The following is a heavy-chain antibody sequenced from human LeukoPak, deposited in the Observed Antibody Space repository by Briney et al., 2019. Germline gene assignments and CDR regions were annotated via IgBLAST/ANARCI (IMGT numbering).Heavy chain of an antibody. CDR2: IKQDGSEK. J-gene: IGHJ3*02. V-gene: IGHV3-7*01. CDR3: ARPGYCSGDTCYVAFDI. D-gene: IGHD2-15*01. CDR1: GFTSSSYW. Sequence: GGSLRLSCAASGFTSSSYWMSWVRQAPGKGLEWVANIKQDGSEKYYVDSVKGRFTISRDNAKNSLYLQMNSLRAEDTAVYYCARPGYCSGDTCYVAFDIWGQGTMVTVSS.